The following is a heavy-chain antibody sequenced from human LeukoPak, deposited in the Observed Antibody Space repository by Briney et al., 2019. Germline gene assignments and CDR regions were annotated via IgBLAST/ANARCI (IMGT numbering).Heavy chain of an antibody. CDR3: AREGRVSGYDFDC. CDR2: INSDGSSI. V-gene: IGHV3-74*03. D-gene: IGHD5-12*01. Sequence: QAGGSLRLSCAASGLTFSSYWMHWVRQAPGKGLVWVSRINSDGSSITYADSVKGRFTISRDNAKNTLYLQMNSLRVEDTAVYYCAREGRVSGYDFDCWGQGTLVTVSS. CDR1: GLTFSSYW. J-gene: IGHJ4*02.